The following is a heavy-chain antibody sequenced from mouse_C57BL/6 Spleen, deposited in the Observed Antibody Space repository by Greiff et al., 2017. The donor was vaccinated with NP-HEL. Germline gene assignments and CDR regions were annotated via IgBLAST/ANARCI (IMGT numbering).Heavy chain of an antibody. Sequence: EVKVVESGGDLVKPGGSLKLSCAASGFTFSSYGMSWVRQTPDKRLEWVATISSGGSYTYYPDSVKGRFTISRDNAKNTLYLQMSSLKSEDTAMYYCARQRTVSTEGFAYWGQGTLVTVSA. CDR3: ARQRTVSTEGFAY. V-gene: IGHV5-6*01. J-gene: IGHJ3*01. D-gene: IGHD1-1*01. CDR1: GFTFSSYG. CDR2: ISSGGSYT.